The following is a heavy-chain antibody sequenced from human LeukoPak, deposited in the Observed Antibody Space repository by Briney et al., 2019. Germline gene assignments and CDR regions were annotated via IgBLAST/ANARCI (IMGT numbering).Heavy chain of an antibody. J-gene: IGHJ1*01. V-gene: IGHV4-39*01. D-gene: IGHD2-8*01. CDR1: GGSIRSSNYY. Sequence: SETLSLTCAVSGGSIRSSNYYWGWVRQPPGKGPEWIGTIYYSGTTYYSPSLESRITISVDTPNNQFSLRLTSVTAADTAVYYWVRHGPLGVVLMVSTIMYFQNWGQGALVTVSP. CDR2: IYYSGTT. CDR3: VRHGPLGVVLMVSTIMYFQN.